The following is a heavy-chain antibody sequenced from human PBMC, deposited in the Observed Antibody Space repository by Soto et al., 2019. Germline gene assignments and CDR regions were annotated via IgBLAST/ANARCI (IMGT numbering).Heavy chain of an antibody. CDR1: GYTFTDYF. D-gene: IGHD2-8*02. J-gene: IGHJ3*02. CDR2: INPYSGGA. CDR3: ARLMHYSHPGGSSHSGFDM. V-gene: IGHV1-2*02. Sequence: AASVKVSCKASGYTFTDYFIHWVRQAPGQGLEWIGWINPYSGGADLSQKFQGRVTMTRDTSISTAYMEVSSLRSDDTAVFYCARLMHYSHPGGSSHSGFDMWGQGTLVTVSS.